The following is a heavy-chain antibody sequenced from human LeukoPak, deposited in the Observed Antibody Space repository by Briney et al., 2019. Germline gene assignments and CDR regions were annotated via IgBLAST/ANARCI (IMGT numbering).Heavy chain of an antibody. D-gene: IGHD6-19*01. J-gene: IGHJ4*02. CDR1: STSLTTYY. V-gene: IGHV4-59*01. CDR3: ARDRAVGGRFFDL. Sequence: SETLSLTCTVSSTSLTTYYWSWIRQPPGKGLEWIGYVTDAGFATYNPSLKSRVTLSVDTSTNQFSLKVHCVTVSDTAVYYCARDRAVGGRFFDLWGQGILVSVSS. CDR2: VTDAGFA.